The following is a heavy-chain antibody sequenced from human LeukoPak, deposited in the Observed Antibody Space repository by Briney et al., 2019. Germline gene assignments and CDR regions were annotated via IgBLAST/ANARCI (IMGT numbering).Heavy chain of an antibody. CDR2: IRQDGSVP. J-gene: IGHJ4*02. Sequence: GGSLRLSCVASGFIFRSYSMSWVRQAPGKGLEWVANIRQDGSVPYYVDSVKGRFTISRDNAKNLLYLQMNNLSAEDTAVYYCATHDVLTGYPYFELWGQGTLVAVSS. V-gene: IGHV3-7*01. D-gene: IGHD3-9*01. CDR1: GFIFRSYS. CDR3: ATHDVLTGYPYFEL.